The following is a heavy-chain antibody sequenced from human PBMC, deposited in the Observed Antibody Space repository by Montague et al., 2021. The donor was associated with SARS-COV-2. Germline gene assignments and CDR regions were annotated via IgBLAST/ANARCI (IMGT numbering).Heavy chain of an antibody. CDR1: GGSISSSNW. CDR2: IYHSGST. Sequence: SETLSLTCAVSGGSISSSNWWSWVRQPPGKGLEWIGEIYHSGSTNYNPSLKSRVTISVDKSKNQFSLKPSSVTAADTAVYYCARESSGCFFRRCSRYGMDVWGQGTRVTVSS. V-gene: IGHV4-4*02. CDR3: ARESSGCFFRRCSRYGMDV. D-gene: IGHD6-19*01. J-gene: IGHJ6*02.